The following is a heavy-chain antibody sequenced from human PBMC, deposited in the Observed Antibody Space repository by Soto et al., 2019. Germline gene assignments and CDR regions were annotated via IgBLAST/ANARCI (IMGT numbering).Heavy chain of an antibody. CDR2: TYYRSKWYN. J-gene: IGHJ3*02. V-gene: IGHV6-1*01. D-gene: IGHD3-9*01. Sequence: SQTLSLTCVISGDSVSSNSAAWNWIRQSPSRGLEWLGRTYYRSKWYNDYAVSVKSRITINPDTSKNQFSLQLNSVTPEDTAVYYFAREREYYDILTGYSPDAFDIWGQGTMVTVSS. CDR1: GDSVSSNSAA. CDR3: AREREYYDILTGYSPDAFDI.